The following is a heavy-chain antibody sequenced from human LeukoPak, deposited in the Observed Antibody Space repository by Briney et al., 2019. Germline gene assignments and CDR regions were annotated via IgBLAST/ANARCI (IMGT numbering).Heavy chain of an antibody. V-gene: IGHV3-21*01. Sequence: PGGSLRLSCAASGFTFSSYAMSWVRQAPGKGLEWVSAISSSSSYIYYADSVKGRFTISRDNAKNSLYLQMNSLRAEDTAVYYCARTPYYYDSSGYYYGAFDIWGQGTMVTVSS. CDR1: GFTFSSYA. CDR3: ARTPYYYDSSGYYYGAFDI. D-gene: IGHD3-22*01. CDR2: ISSSSSYI. J-gene: IGHJ3*02.